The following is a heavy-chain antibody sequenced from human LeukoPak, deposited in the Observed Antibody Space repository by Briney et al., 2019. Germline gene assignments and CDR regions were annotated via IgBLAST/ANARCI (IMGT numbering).Heavy chain of an antibody. CDR1: GGSISSYY. CDR2: IYASGST. D-gene: IGHD4-17*01. J-gene: IGHJ5*02. Sequence: SETLSLTCTVSGGSISSYYWSWIRQPPGKGLEWIGHIYASGSTNYNPSLKSRVTISVDTSKNQFSLKLSSVTAADTAVYYCARETIDYGENNWFDPWGQGTLVTVSS. V-gene: IGHV4-59*12. CDR3: ARETIDYGENNWFDP.